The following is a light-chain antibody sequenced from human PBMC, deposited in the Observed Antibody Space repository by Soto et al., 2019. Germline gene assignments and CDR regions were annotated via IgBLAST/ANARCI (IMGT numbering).Light chain of an antibody. Sequence: FQMTQSASTLSGSVGHRVTITCRASQTISSWLAWYQQKTGKAPKLLIYKASTLKSGVPSRFSGSGSGTEFTLTISSLQPDDFATYYCQHYNSYSEAFGQGTKVDI. CDR1: QTISSW. CDR2: KAS. CDR3: QHYNSYSEA. V-gene: IGKV1-5*03. J-gene: IGKJ1*01.